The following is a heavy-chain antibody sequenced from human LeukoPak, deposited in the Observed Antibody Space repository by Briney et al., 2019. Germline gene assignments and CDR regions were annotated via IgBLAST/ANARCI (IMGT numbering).Heavy chain of an antibody. J-gene: IGHJ3*02. D-gene: IGHD5-24*01. CDR3: TTDRKVRARDNAFDI. Sequence: GGSLRLSCAASGFTFSSYGMHWVRQAPGKGLEWVGRIKSKTDGGTTDYAAPVKGRFTISRDDSKNTLYLQMNSLKTEDTAVYYCTTDRKVRARDNAFDIWGQGTMVTVSS. CDR2: IKSKTDGGTT. CDR1: GFTFSSYG. V-gene: IGHV3-15*01.